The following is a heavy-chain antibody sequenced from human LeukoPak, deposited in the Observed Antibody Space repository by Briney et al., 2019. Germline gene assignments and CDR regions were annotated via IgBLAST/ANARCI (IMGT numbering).Heavy chain of an antibody. D-gene: IGHD6-19*01. CDR3: AKTTIGYSSGRYPGWPVDY. CDR1: GFTLSSYA. J-gene: IGHJ4*02. CDR2: ISGSGGST. Sequence: GGSLRLSCAASGFTLSSYAMSWVRQAPGKGLEWVSAISGSGGSTYYADSVKGRFTISRDNSKNTVYLQMNSLRAEDTAVYYCAKTTIGYSSGRYPGWPVDYWGQGTLVTVSS. V-gene: IGHV3-23*01.